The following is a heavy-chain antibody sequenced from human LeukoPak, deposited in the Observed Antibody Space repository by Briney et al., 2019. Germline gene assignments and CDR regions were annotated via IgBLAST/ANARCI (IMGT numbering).Heavy chain of an antibody. CDR2: IYYSGTT. CDR3: ARQISDYYYYYIDV. J-gene: IGHJ6*03. V-gene: IGHV4-39*01. Sequence: SETLSLTCTVSGGSISSSHYYWGWIRQTPGKGLEWIGTIYYSGTTYYNPSHESRDSIYEHKSKNQFSLTLRSVTAADPAVYYCARQISDYYYYYIDVWGKGTTVTVSS. CDR1: GGSISSSHYY. D-gene: IGHD3-10*01.